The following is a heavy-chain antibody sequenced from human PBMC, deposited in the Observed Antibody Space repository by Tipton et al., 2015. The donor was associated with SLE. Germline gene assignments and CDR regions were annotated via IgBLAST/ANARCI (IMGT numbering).Heavy chain of an antibody. Sequence: TLSLTCTVSGGSISSGGYYWSWIRQPPGKGLEWIGSIYYSGSTYYNPSLKSRVTISVDTSKNQFSLKLSSVTAADTAVYYCARVGEPNHYDFWSGYHYWYFDLWGRGTLVTVSS. D-gene: IGHD3-3*01. CDR3: ARVGEPNHYDFWSGYHYWYFDL. J-gene: IGHJ2*01. CDR1: GGSISSGGYY. V-gene: IGHV4-39*07. CDR2: IYYSGST.